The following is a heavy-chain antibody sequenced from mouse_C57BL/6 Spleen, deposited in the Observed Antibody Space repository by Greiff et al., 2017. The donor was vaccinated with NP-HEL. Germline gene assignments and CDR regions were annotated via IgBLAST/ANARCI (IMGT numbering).Heavy chain of an antibody. V-gene: IGHV1-59*01. Sequence: QVQLQQPGAELVRPGTSVKLSCKASGYTFTSYWMHWVKQRPGQGLEWIGVIDPSDSYTNYNQKFKGKATLTVDTSSSTAYMQLSSLTSEDSAVYYCARWEDGNYAMDYWGQGTSVTVSS. CDR2: IDPSDSYT. CDR3: ARWEDGNYAMDY. D-gene: IGHD2-1*01. CDR1: GYTFTSYW. J-gene: IGHJ4*01.